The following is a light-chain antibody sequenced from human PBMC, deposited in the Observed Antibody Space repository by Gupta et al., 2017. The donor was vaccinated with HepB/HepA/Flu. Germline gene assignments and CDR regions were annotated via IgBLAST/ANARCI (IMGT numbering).Light chain of an antibody. J-gene: IGKJ3*01. CDR3: QQRSNWPPFT. V-gene: IGKV3-11*01. CDR2: DAS. Sequence: EIVLTQSPATLYLSPGERATRSCRASQSVSSYLVWYQQKPGQAPRLLIYDASKRDTGIPARFSGSGYGKDLTLTISSREQEDFAGYYCQQRSNWPPFTFGHGTKVDIK. CDR1: QSVSSY.